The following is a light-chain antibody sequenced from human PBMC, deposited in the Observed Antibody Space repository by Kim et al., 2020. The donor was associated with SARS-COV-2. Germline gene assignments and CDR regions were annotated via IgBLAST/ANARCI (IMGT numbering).Light chain of an antibody. V-gene: IGKV1-9*01. CDR1: HGISSY. CDR3: QQLNSYPRLT. J-gene: IGKJ4*01. Sequence: DIQLTQSPSFLSASVGDRVTITCRASHGISSYLAWYQQKPGKAPKLLIYAASTLQSGVPSRFSGSGSGTEFTLTISSLQPEDFATYYCQQLNSYPRLTFGGGTKVDIK. CDR2: AAS.